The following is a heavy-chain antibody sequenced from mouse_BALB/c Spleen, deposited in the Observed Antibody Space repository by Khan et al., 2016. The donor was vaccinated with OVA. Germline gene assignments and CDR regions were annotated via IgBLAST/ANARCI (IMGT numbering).Heavy chain of an antibody. CDR3: ARGASYWYVDV. CDR1: GYTFTNYG. J-gene: IGHJ1*01. Sequence: QIQLVQSGPELKKPGETVKISCKASGYTFTNYGMNWVKQAPGKGLKWMGWINTYTGEPTYTDDFKGRFAFSLETSASTAYLQLNHLNNEDMATYCCARGASYWYVDVWGAGTTVTVSS. CDR2: INTYTGEP. V-gene: IGHV9-1*02.